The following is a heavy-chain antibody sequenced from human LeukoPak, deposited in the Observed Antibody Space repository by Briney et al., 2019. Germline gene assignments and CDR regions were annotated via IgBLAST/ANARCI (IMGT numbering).Heavy chain of an antibody. CDR1: TFSLSSHS. V-gene: IGHV3-23*01. CDR3: AKDFSEMATDRAFDI. CDR2: ISFGGDHI. Sequence: GSLRLSCVASTFSLSSHSMNWLRRAPGKGLEWVSSISFGGDHIKYADSVKGRFTISRDNSKNTLYLQMNSLRAEDTAVYYCAKDFSEMATDRAFDIWGQGTMVTVSS. J-gene: IGHJ3*02. D-gene: IGHD5-24*01.